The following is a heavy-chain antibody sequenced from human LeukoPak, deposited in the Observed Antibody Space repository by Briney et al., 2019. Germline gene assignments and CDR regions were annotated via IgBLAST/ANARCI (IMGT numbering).Heavy chain of an antibody. V-gene: IGHV3-30*18. CDR2: ISYDGNNE. J-gene: IGHJ4*02. D-gene: IGHD3-10*01. Sequence: GRSLRLSCAASGFTFSSYAMHWVRQAPGKGLEWVSVISYDGNNEYYADSVKGRFTISRDNSKNTLYLQMNSLRTEDTAVYYCAKPTYGSGSPDYWGQGTLVTVSS. CDR3: AKPTYGSGSPDY. CDR1: GFTFSSYA.